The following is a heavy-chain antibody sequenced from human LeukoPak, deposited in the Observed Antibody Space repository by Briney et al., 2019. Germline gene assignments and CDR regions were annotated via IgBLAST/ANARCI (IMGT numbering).Heavy chain of an antibody. V-gene: IGHV4-34*01. D-gene: IGHD3-22*01. Sequence: SETLSLTCAVYGGSFSGYYWSWIRQPPGKGLEWIGEINHSGSTNYNPSLKRRVTISVDTSKSQFSLKLNSMTAADTAVYYCARGAQTYYDKAPVDYWGQGTLVTVSS. J-gene: IGHJ4*02. CDR3: ARGAQTYYDKAPVDY. CDR1: GGSFSGYY. CDR2: INHSGST.